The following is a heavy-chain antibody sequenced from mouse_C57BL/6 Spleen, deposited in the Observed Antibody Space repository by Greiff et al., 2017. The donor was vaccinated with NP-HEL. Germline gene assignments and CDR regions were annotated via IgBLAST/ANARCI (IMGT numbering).Heavy chain of an antibody. J-gene: IGHJ3*01. CDR3: TTDDWPFAY. Sequence: EVQRVESGAELVRPGASVKLSCTASGFNIKDDYMHWVKQRPEQGLEWIGWIDPENGDTEYASKFQGKATITADTSSNTAYLQLSSLTSEDTAVYYCTTDDWPFAYWGQGTLVTVSA. V-gene: IGHV14-4*01. CDR2: IDPENGDT. CDR1: GFNIKDDY. D-gene: IGHD2-4*01.